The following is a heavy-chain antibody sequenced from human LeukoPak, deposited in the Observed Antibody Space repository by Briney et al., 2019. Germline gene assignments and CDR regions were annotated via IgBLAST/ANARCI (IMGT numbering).Heavy chain of an antibody. J-gene: IGHJ4*02. CDR3: ASGPVVVPAAQPRKFDY. CDR2: INHSGGT. V-gene: IGHV4-34*01. D-gene: IGHD2-2*01. Sequence: PSETLSLTCAVYGGSFSDYSWTWIRQPPGKGLEWIGEINHSGGTNHNPSLMSRVIMSLDTSKNQFSLKLSSVTAADTAVYYCASGPVVVPAAQPRKFDYWGQGTLVTVSS. CDR1: GGSFSDYS.